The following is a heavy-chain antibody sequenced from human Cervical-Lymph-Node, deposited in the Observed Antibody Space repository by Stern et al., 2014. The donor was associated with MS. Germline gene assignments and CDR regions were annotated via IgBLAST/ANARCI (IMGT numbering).Heavy chain of an antibody. CDR3: ARFYSSSSFADAFDI. CDR2: IYWDGDK. J-gene: IGHJ3*02. V-gene: IGHV2-5*02. Sequence: QVTLKESGPTLVKPTQTLTLTCSFSGFSLSTGGVGVGWIRQPPGKALEWLGIIYWDGDKRYSPFLKDRLTITKDTSKNQVVLTMTNMDPVDTATYYCARFYSSSSFADAFDIWGQGTMVTVSS. CDR1: GFSLSTGGVG. D-gene: IGHD6-6*01.